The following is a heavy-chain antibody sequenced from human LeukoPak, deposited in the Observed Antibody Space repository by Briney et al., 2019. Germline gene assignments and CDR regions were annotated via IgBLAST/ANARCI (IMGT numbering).Heavy chain of an antibody. CDR3: TTYRLSSGSYTRHDF. D-gene: IGHD3-10*01. J-gene: IGHJ4*02. CDR1: GFTFSKAW. V-gene: IGHV3-15*01. CDR2: IKSKTDGGTT. Sequence: GGSLRLSFAAPGFTFSKAWMSWVRQAAGKGVEWVGRIKSKTDGGTTEYAAPVKGRFTISRDDSKNTLYIQMNSLETEDTAVYYCTTYRLSSGSYTRHDFWGQGTLVTVSS.